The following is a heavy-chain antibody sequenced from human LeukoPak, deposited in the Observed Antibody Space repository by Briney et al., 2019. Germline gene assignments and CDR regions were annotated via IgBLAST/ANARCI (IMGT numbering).Heavy chain of an antibody. J-gene: IGHJ3*02. D-gene: IGHD7-27*01. Sequence: PSETLPLTCTVSGGSISSGSYYWSWIRQPAGKGLEWIGRIYTSGSTNYNPSLKSRVTMSVDTSKNQFSLELSSVTAADTAVYYCARVWTLGGDAFDIWGQETMITVSS. CDR3: ARVWTLGGDAFDI. CDR1: GGSISSGSYY. V-gene: IGHV4-61*02. CDR2: IYTSGST.